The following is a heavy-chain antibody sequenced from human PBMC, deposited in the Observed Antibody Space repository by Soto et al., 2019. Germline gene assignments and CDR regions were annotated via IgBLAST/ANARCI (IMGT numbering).Heavy chain of an antibody. D-gene: IGHD3-16*02. CDR2: IIPIFGTA. V-gene: IGHV1-69*13. CDR1: GGTFSSYA. Sequence: GASVKVSCKASGGTFSSYAISWVRQAPGQGLEWMGGIIPIFGTANYAQKFQGRVTITADESTSTAYMELSSLRSEDTAVYYCARDAKDGQPPAFVVYFDYWGQGTLVTVSS. CDR3: ARDAKDGQPPAFVVYFDY. J-gene: IGHJ4*02.